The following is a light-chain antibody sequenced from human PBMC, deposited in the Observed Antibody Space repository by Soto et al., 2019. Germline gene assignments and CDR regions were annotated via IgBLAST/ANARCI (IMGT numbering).Light chain of an antibody. Sequence: QSVLTQPASVSESPGQSLTISCTGTSSDVGGYNYVAWYQQHPGKAPKLIIYDVINRPSGVSNRFSGSKSGNTASLTISGLQAEDEADYYCSSYTSSHTYVFGSGTKLTVL. CDR2: DVI. J-gene: IGLJ1*01. CDR1: SSDVGGYNY. V-gene: IGLV2-14*01. CDR3: SSYTSSHTYV.